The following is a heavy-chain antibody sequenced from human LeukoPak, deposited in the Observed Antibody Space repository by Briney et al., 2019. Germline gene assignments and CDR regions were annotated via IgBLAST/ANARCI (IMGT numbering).Heavy chain of an antibody. CDR1: GGSISSHY. D-gene: IGHD3-16*01. CDR2: INHSGST. CDR3: ARGIWGISY. J-gene: IGHJ4*02. V-gene: IGHV4-34*01. Sequence: SETLSLTCTVSGGSISSHYWSWIRQPPGKGLEWIGEINHSGSTNYNPSLKSRVTISVDTSKNQFSLKLSSVTAADTAVYYCARGIWGISYWGQGTLVTVSS.